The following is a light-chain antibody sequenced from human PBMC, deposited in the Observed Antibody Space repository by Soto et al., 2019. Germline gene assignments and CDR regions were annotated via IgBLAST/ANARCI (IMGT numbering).Light chain of an antibody. Sequence: QSALTQPRSVSGSPGQSVTISCTGTSSDIGGYIYVSWYQQHPGKAPKLMIHDVNKRPSGVPERFSGSRSGNTASLTISGLQAEDEADYYCCSYAGSSYVFGTGTMLTVL. CDR1: SSDIGGYIY. CDR2: DVN. V-gene: IGLV2-11*01. J-gene: IGLJ1*01. CDR3: CSYAGSSYV.